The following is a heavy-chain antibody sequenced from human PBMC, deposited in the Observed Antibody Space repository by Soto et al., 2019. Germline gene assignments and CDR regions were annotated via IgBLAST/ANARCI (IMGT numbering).Heavy chain of an antibody. CDR1: GGSISSSNW. CDR3: ARRRGFPYYYGMDV. Sequence: SSETLSLTCAVSGGSISSSNWWSWVRQPPGKGLEWIGEIYHSGSTNYNPSLKSRVTISVDKSKNQFSLKLSSVTAADTAVYYCARRRGFPYYYGMDVWGQGTTVTVS. D-gene: IGHD5-12*01. V-gene: IGHV4-4*02. J-gene: IGHJ6*02. CDR2: IYHSGST.